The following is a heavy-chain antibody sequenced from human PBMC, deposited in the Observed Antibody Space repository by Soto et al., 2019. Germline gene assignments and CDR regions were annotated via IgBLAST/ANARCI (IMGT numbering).Heavy chain of an antibody. CDR3: ARELGIAVAGNWYFDL. J-gene: IGHJ2*01. V-gene: IGHV3-21*03. D-gene: IGHD6-19*01. CDR1: GFTFSSYS. CDR2: ISSSSSYI. Sequence: GGSLRLSCTASGFTFSSYSMNWVRQAPGKGLEWVSSISSSSSYIYYADSVKGRFTISRDNAKNSLYLQMNSLRAEDTAVYYCARELGIAVAGNWYFDLWGRGTLVTVSS.